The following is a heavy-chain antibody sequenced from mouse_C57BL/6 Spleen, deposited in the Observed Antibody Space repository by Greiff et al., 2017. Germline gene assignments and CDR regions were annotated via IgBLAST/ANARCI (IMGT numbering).Heavy chain of an antibody. CDR1: GFTFSSYA. CDR3: ARGGDSSGFAY. V-gene: IGHV5-4*03. CDR2: ISDGGSYT. Sequence: DVKLVESGGGLVKPGGSLKLSCAASGFTFSSYAMSWVRQTPEKRLEWVATISDGGSYTYYPDNVKGRFTISRDNAKNNLYLQMSHLKSEDTAMYYCARGGDSSGFAYWGQGTLVTVSA. D-gene: IGHD3-2*02. J-gene: IGHJ3*01.